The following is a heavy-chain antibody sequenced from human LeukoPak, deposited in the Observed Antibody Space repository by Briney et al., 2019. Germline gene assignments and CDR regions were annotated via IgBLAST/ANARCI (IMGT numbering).Heavy chain of an antibody. V-gene: IGHV3-64*02. D-gene: IGHD3-9*01. CDR1: GFTFSSYD. CDR3: ARTTAHYDILTYNWFDP. CDR2: INGNGGST. Sequence: GGSLRLSCAASGFTFSSYDMHWVRQAPGKGLEYVSSINGNGGSTYYAASVKGRFTISRDPLKDTLYLQMGSVTNEDTAVYHCARTTAHYDILTYNWFDPWGQGTLVTVSS. J-gene: IGHJ5*02.